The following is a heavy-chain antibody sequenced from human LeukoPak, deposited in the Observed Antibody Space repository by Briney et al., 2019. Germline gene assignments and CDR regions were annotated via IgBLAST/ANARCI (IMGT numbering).Heavy chain of an antibody. Sequence: GGSLRLSCAASGFTFSSYWMSWVRQAPGKGLEWVANIKQDGSEKYYVDSVKGRFTISRDNAKNSLYPQMNSLRAEDTAVYYCAREWELLWGYFDYWGQGTLVTVS. CDR2: IKQDGSEK. CDR1: GFTFSSYW. CDR3: AREWELLWGYFDY. J-gene: IGHJ4*02. V-gene: IGHV3-7*01. D-gene: IGHD1-26*01.